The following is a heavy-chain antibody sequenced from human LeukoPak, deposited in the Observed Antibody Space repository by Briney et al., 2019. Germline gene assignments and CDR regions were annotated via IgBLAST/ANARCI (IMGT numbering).Heavy chain of an antibody. J-gene: IGHJ5*02. CDR1: GGTFSSYA. Sequence: SVKVSCKASGGTFSSYAISWVRQAPGQGLGWMGRIIPILGIANYAQKFQGRVTITADKSTSTAYMELSSLRSEDTAVYYCARVVPAAMGGHWFDPWGQGTLVTVSS. CDR3: ARVVPAAMGGHWFDP. D-gene: IGHD2-2*01. CDR2: IIPILGIA. V-gene: IGHV1-69*04.